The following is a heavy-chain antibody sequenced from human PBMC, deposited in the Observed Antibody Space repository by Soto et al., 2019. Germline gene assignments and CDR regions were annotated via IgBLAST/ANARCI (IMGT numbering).Heavy chain of an antibody. CDR3: ARVRVGDFWSGYDGYYYYGMDV. D-gene: IGHD3-3*01. CDR2: ISYDGSNK. J-gene: IGHJ6*02. Sequence: GGSLRLSCAASGFTFSSYGMHWVRQAPGKGLEWVAVISYDGSNKYYADSVKGRFTISRDNSKNTLYLQMNSLRAEDTAVYYCARVRVGDFWSGYDGYYYYGMDVWGQGTTVTLS. CDR1: GFTFSSYG. V-gene: IGHV3-30*03.